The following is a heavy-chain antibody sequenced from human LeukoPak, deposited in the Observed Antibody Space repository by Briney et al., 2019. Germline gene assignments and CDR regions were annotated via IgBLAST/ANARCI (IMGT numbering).Heavy chain of an antibody. V-gene: IGHV3-49*03. D-gene: IGHD6-6*01. J-gene: IGHJ5*02. CDR1: GFTFGDYA. Sequence: GGSLRLSCTASGFTFGDYAMSWFRQAPGKGLEWVGFIRSKAYGGTTEYAASVKGRFTISRDDSKSIAYLQMNSLKTEDTAVYYCTFTGGLVQPNWFDPWGQGTLVTVSS. CDR2: IRSKAYGGTT. CDR3: TFTGGLVQPNWFDP.